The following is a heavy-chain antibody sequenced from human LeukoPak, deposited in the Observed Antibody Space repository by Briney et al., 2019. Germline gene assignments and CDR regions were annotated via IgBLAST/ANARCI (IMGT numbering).Heavy chain of an antibody. CDR3: AKVSPTGRAFDC. Sequence: GGSLRLSCAASGFTISINYMSWVRQAPGEGLEWVSVIYTTGKTYYTDSVKGGFSISKDNSKNTVYLKRNSLRAEDTAVYYCAKVSPTGRAFDCWGQGTLVTVSS. J-gene: IGHJ4*02. V-gene: IGHV3-53*01. CDR1: GFTISINY. CDR2: IYTTGKT. D-gene: IGHD1-1*01.